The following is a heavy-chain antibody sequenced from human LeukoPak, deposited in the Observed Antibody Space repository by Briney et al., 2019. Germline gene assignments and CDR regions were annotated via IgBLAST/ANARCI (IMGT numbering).Heavy chain of an antibody. V-gene: IGHV3-53*01. Sequence: GGSLRLSCAASGFTFSSYSMNWVRQAPGKGLEWVSVIYSGGSTYYADSVKGRFTISRDNSKNTLYLQMNSLRAEDTAVYYCARGNHFDWLFYYFDYWGQGTLVTVSS. CDR2: IYSGGST. CDR3: ARGNHFDWLFYYFDY. J-gene: IGHJ4*02. D-gene: IGHD3-9*01. CDR1: GFTFSSYS.